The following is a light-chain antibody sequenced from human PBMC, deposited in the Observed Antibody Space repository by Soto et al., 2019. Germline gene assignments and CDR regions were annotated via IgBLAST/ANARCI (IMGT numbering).Light chain of an antibody. V-gene: IGLV2-14*01. CDR2: EVS. CDR1: SSDVGGYNY. CDR3: SSYTRNSTLV. Sequence: QSALTQPASVSGSPGQSITISCTGTSSDVGGYNYVSWYQQHPGKAPKLMIYEVSNRPSGVSNRLSGSKSGNTASLTISGLQAEDEAAYYCSSYTRNSTLVFGGGTKLTVL. J-gene: IGLJ2*01.